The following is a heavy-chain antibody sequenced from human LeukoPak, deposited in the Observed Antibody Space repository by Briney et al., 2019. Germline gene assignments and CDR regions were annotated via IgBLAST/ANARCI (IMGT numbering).Heavy chain of an antibody. V-gene: IGHV4-38-2*02. CDR1: GYSIRSGFY. CDR2: IHRGGST. D-gene: IGHD3-10*01. J-gene: IGHJ4*02. CDR3: ARVSIYGRSYLDY. Sequence: MASETLSLTCTVSGYSIRSGFYWGWIRQPPGKGLEWIGTIHRGGSTNYNPSLQSRVTISVDTSKNQFSLHLSSVTVADTAMYYCARVSIYGRSYLDYWGQGTLVTVSS.